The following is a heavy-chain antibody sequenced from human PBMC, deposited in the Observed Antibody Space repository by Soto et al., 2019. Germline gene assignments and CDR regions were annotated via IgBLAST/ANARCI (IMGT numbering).Heavy chain of an antibody. V-gene: IGHV4-31*02. J-gene: IGHJ4*02. CDR3: GRGNRNLCNHPLFDY. D-gene: IGHD4-4*01. CDR1: GDSVTSGGFF. CDR2: ILDSGSS. Sequence: LSLTSTVSGDSVTSGGFFWIWVRQHPGDVLVWIGHILDSGSSYPSPSLKSRLTLSVDTSKNQFSPTLTSARAADTAGYYCGRGNRNLCNHPLFDYWGQGILVTVYS.